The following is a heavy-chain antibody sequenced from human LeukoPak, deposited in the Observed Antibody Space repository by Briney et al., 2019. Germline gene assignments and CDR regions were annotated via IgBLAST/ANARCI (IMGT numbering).Heavy chain of an antibody. D-gene: IGHD3-3*01. CDR3: ANLDDFWSGYYKEVVYGY. CDR2: ISGSGGST. CDR1: GFTFSSYA. V-gene: IGHV3-23*01. Sequence: PGGSLRLSCAASGFTFSSYAMSWVRQAPGKGLEWVSAISGSGGSTYYADSVKGRFTISRDNSKNTLYLQMNSLRAEDTAVYYCANLDDFWSGYYKEVVYGYWGQGTLVTVSS. J-gene: IGHJ4*02.